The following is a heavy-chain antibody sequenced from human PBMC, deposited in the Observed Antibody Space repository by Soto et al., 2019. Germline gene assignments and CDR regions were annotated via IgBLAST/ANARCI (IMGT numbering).Heavy chain of an antibody. CDR2: IKQDGSEK. Sequence: EVQLVESGGGLVQPGGSLRLSCAASGFTYSSYWMSWVRQAPGKGLEWVANIKQDGSEKYYVDSVKGRFTISRDNAKNSLYLQMNSLRAEDTAVYYYARDRRRGITIFGEDYWGQGTLVTVSS. V-gene: IGHV3-7*01. D-gene: IGHD3-3*01. J-gene: IGHJ4*02. CDR3: ARDRRRGITIFGEDY. CDR1: GFTYSSYW.